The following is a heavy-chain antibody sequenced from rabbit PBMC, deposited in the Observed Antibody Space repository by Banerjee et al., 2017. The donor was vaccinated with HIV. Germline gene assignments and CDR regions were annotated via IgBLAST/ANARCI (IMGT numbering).Heavy chain of an antibody. J-gene: IGHJ4*01. CDR1: GFDFSSYY. D-gene: IGHD4-1*01. CDR2: IDPDYGST. CDR3: ARDSSGRGPDLDL. Sequence: QLKESGGGLVQPGGSLKLSCKASGFDFSSYYMSWVRQAPGKGLEWIGYIDPDYGSTDYASWVNGRFTISSHNAQNTLYLQLNSLTAADTATYFCARDSSGRGPDLDLWGPGTLVTVS. V-gene: IGHV1S7*01.